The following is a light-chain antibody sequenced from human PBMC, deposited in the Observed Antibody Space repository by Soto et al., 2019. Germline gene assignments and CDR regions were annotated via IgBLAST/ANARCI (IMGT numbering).Light chain of an antibody. V-gene: IGLV1-40*01. Sequence: QPVLTPPPSVSGTPGQSVTISCTGTSSNIGPGHERHWYQQPPGTAPKLVICNNHNRPSGVRDRFSGSKAGTSGSLAITGLPAEDEADYFCQSYDGTLTGVIFGGGTQRTVL. CDR3: QSYDGTLTGVI. J-gene: IGLJ2*01. CDR2: NNH. CDR1: SSNIGPGHE.